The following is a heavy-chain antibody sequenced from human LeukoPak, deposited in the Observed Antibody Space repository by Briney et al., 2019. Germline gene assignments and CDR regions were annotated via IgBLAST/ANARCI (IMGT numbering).Heavy chain of an antibody. CDR1: GFTFSDFG. CDR2: ISYDGSNK. CDR3: AKDRGYSNDYGMDV. D-gene: IGHD4-11*01. J-gene: IGHJ6*02. Sequence: PGGSLRLSCAGSGFTFSDFGMHWVRQAPGKGLEWVAVISYDGSNKYYADSVKGRFTISRDNSKNTLYLQMNSLKAEDTAVYYCAKDRGYSNDYGMDVWGQGTTVTVSS. V-gene: IGHV3-30*18.